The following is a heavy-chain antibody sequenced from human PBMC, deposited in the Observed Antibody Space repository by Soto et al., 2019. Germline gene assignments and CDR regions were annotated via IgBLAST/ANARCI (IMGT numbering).Heavy chain of an antibody. CDR2: IYHSGST. CDR1: GGSLSSSSYY. CDR3: ARRQDYYDSSGYYNDAFDI. D-gene: IGHD3-22*01. V-gene: IGHV4-39*01. Sequence: KSSETLSLTXTVSGGSLSSSSYYWGWIRQPPGKGLEWIGSIYHSGSTYYNPSLKSRVTISVDTSKNQFSLTLSSVPAADTAVYYCARRQDYYDSSGYYNDAFDIWGQGTMVTVS. J-gene: IGHJ3*02.